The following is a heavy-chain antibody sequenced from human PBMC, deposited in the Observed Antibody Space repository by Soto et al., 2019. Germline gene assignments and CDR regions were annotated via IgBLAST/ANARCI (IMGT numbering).Heavy chain of an antibody. CDR1: GFTFSSNA. J-gene: IGHJ6*02. D-gene: IGHD4-17*01. CDR3: AREISYGYYGLDV. CDR2: ISGSGGST. V-gene: IGHV3-23*01. Sequence: PGGSLRLSCVGSGFTFSSNAMSWVRQAPGKGLEWVLAISGSGGSTYYADSVRGRFTISGDNSKNTVSVQMNSLRAEDTAVYYCAREISYGYYGLDVWGQGTMVTVSS.